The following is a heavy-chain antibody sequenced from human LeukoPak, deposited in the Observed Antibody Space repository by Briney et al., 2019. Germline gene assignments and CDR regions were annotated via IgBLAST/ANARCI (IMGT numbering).Heavy chain of an antibody. CDR1: GYTFTSYY. Sequence: GASVKVSCKASGYTFTSYYMHWVRQAPGQGLEWMGWINPNSGGTNYAQKFQGRVTMTRDTSISTAYMELSRLRSDDTAVYYCARRSQSGGSWFDPWGQGTLVTVSS. CDR3: ARRSQSGGSWFDP. J-gene: IGHJ5*02. V-gene: IGHV1-2*02. CDR2: INPNSGGT. D-gene: IGHD2-15*01.